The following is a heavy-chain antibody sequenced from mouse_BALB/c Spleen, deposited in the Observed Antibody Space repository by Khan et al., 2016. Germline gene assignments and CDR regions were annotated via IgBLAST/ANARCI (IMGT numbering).Heavy chain of an antibody. Sequence: EVKLEESGPGLVKPSQSLSLTCTVTGYSITSDYAWNWIRQFPGNKLEWMGYIDSSGSTTYNPSLKSRVSITRDTSKNQIFLQLNSVTTEGTGTYYCATPYYVFVYWGQGTLVTVSA. J-gene: IGHJ3*01. CDR2: IDSSGST. D-gene: IGHD1-1*02. V-gene: IGHV3-2*02. CDR3: ATPYYVFVY. CDR1: GYSITSDYA.